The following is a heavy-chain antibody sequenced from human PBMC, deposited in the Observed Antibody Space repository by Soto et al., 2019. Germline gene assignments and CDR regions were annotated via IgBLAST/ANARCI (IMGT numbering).Heavy chain of an antibody. CDR1: GGTFSSYA. J-gene: IGHJ3*02. V-gene: IGHV1-69*13. CDR3: ASFYGFGEVFDAFDI. D-gene: IGHD3-10*01. Sequence: ASVKVSCKASGGTFSSYAISWVRQAPGQGLEWMGGIIPIFGTANYAQKFQGRVTITADESTSTAYMELSSLGSEDTAVYYCASFYGFGEVFDAFDIWGQGTMVTVSS. CDR2: IIPIFGTA.